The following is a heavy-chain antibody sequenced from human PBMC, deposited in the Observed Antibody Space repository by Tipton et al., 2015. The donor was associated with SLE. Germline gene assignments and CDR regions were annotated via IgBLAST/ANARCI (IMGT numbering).Heavy chain of an antibody. CDR2: IYYSGST. D-gene: IGHD3-16*01. CDR1: GGSISSSSYY. CDR3: VRDGANDVGAFNI. Sequence: TLSLTCTVSGGSISSSSYYWGWIRQPPGKGLEWIGSIYYSGSTYYNPSLKSRVTILVDTSKNQFSLKMNSVSAADTAVYYCVRDGANDVGAFNIWGQGTLVTVSS. J-gene: IGHJ3*02. V-gene: IGHV4-39*07.